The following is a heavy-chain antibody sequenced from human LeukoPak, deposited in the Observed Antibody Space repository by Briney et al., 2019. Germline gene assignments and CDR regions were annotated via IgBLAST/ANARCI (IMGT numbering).Heavy chain of an antibody. J-gene: IGHJ4*02. CDR3: AKDSSS. Sequence: GGSLRLSCAASGFTFSRYSMNWVRQAPGKGLEWVTLISYDGSNKYYADSVKGRFTISRDNAKNSLYLQMNSLRAEDMALYYCAKDSSSWGQGTLVTVSS. V-gene: IGHV3-30*18. CDR1: GFTFSRYS. CDR2: ISYDGSNK. D-gene: IGHD2-2*01.